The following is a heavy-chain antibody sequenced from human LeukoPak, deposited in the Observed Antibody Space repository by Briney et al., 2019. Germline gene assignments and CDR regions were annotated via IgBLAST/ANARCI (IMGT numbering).Heavy chain of an antibody. V-gene: IGHV3-48*03. D-gene: IGHD4-11*01. Sequence: PGGSLRLSCAASGFTFSSYEMNWVRQAPGKGLEWVSYISSSGSTIYYADSVKGRFTISRDNAKNSLYLQMNSPRAEDTAVYYCARADYSNYIYYFDYWGQGTLVTVSS. CDR3: ARADYSNYIYYFDY. J-gene: IGHJ4*02. CDR1: GFTFSSYE. CDR2: ISSSGSTI.